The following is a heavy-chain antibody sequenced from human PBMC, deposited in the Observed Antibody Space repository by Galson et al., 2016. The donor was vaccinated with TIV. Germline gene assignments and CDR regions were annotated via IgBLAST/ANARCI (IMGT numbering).Heavy chain of an antibody. J-gene: IGHJ4*02. CDR1: GDSISSSY. Sequence: LSLTCNVSGDSISSSYWSWIRQPPGKGLEWIGFISSSGFSNYNPTLKSRVTMSVDASKKQISLRLSSGTAADTAVYFCANDYGAGYFDHWGQGAVVTVSS. D-gene: IGHD4-17*01. CDR2: ISSSGFS. CDR3: ANDYGAGYFDH. V-gene: IGHV4-4*08.